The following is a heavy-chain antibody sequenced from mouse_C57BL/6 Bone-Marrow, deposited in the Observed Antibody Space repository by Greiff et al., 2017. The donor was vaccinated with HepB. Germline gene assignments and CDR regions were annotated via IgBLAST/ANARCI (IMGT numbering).Heavy chain of an antibody. J-gene: IGHJ1*03. V-gene: IGHV1-80*01. CDR2: IYPGDGDT. Sequence: VQLQQSGAELVKPGASVKISCKASGYAFSSYWVNWVKQRPGKGLEWIGQIYPGDGDTNYNGKFKGKATLTADKSSSTAYMQRSSLTSEDSAVYFCARWGYFDVWGTGTTVTVSS. CDR3: ARWGYFDV. CDR1: GYAFSSYW.